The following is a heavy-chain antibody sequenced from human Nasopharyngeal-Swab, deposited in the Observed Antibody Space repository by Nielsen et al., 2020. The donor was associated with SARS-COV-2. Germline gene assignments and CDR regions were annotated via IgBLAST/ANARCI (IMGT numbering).Heavy chain of an antibody. D-gene: IGHD6-19*01. V-gene: IGHV3-9*01. CDR2: ISWNSGNI. CDR1: GFTFDDYA. J-gene: IGHJ4*02. CDR3: AKDTVIAVAGNFDY. Sequence: SLKISCAASGFTFDDYAMHWDRQAPGKGLEWVSGISWNSGNIGYADSVKGRFTISRDNAKNSLYLQMNSLRAEDTALYYYAKDTVIAVAGNFDYWGQGTLVTVSS.